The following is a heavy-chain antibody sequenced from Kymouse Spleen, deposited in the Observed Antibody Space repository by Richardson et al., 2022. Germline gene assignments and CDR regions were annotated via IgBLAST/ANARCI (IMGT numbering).Heavy chain of an antibody. V-gene: IGHV4-39*01. J-gene: IGHJ6*02. Sequence: QLQLQESGPGLVKPSETLSLTCTVSGGSISSSSYYWGWIRQPPGKGLEWIGSIYYSGSTYYNPSLKSRVTISVDTSKNQFSLKLSSVTAADTAVYYCATDHNWNYGYYYYGMDVWGQGTTVTVSS. CDR2: IYYSGST. CDR3: ATDHNWNYGYYYYGMDV. D-gene: IGHD1-7*01. CDR1: GGSISSSSYY.